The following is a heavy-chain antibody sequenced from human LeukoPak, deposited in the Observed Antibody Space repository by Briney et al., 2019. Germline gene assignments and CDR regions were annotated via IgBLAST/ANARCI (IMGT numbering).Heavy chain of an antibody. CDR3: ARTGIAAAQPQFDP. CDR1: GGSISSSSYY. D-gene: IGHD6-13*01. Sequence: PSETLSLICTVSGGSISSSSYYWGWIRQPPGKGLEWIGSIYYSGSTYYNPSLKSRVTISVDTSKNQFSLKLSSVTAADTAVYYCARTGIAAAQPQFDPWGQGTLVTVSS. J-gene: IGHJ5*02. CDR2: IYYSGST. V-gene: IGHV4-39*07.